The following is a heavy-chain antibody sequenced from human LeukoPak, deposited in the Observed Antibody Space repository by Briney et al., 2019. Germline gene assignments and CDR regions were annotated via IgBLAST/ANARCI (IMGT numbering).Heavy chain of an antibody. CDR3: ARVYTVMGATTVDHYHYYMDV. Sequence: SETLSLTCTVSGGSIRSGRYYGSWIRQPAGKGLEWIGHIYTRGTTNYNPSVKSRVTVSLDTSKNQISLKLSSVTAADTAIYYCARVYTVMGATTVDHYHYYMDVWGKGTTVTVSS. CDR1: GGSIRSGRYY. J-gene: IGHJ6*03. D-gene: IGHD5-18*01. V-gene: IGHV4-61*09. CDR2: IYTRGTT.